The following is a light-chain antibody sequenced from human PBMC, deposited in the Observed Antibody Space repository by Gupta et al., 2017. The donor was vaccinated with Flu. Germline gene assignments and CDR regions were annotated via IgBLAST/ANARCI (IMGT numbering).Light chain of an antibody. J-gene: IGKJ4*01. Sequence: DIQMTQSPSSLSASVGDRVTITCRASQSVSGYVNWYQQRPGKAPKLLISDVSNLQSGVPSTFSGSGSGTDFTLTISKLQPEDSATYYCQQCVCVPITFGGGTKVDIK. CDR1: QSVSGY. V-gene: IGKV1-39*01. CDR2: DVS. CDR3: QQCVCVPIT.